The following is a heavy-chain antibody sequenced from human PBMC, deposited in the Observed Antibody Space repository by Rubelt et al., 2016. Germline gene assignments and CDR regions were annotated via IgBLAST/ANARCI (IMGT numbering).Heavy chain of an antibody. CDR1: GGSISSYY. Sequence: QVQLQESGPGLVKPSETLSLTCTVSGGSISSYYWSWIRQPPGKGLEWIGYIYYSGSTNYNPSLKSRVTLSVDTSKNQFSLKLRSVTAAETAVYYCAREIKDYDSSGYDPWYFDYWGQGTLVTVSS. CDR3: AREIKDYDSSGYDPWYFDY. D-gene: IGHD3-22*01. V-gene: IGHV4-59*01. J-gene: IGHJ4*02. CDR2: IYYSGST.